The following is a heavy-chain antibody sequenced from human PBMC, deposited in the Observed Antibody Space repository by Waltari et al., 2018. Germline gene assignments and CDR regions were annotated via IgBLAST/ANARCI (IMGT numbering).Heavy chain of an antibody. CDR3: YCSSTSDKPDFDY. CDR2: IYYSGST. J-gene: IGHJ4*02. Sequence: QLQLQESGPGLVKPSETLSLTCTVSGGSISSSSYYWGWIRQPPGKGLEWIGSIYYSGSTYYNPSRKSRVTISVDTSKNQFSMKMSSVTAAETAVYYCYCSSTSDKPDFDYWGQGTLVTVSS. V-gene: IGHV4-39*01. CDR1: GGSISSSSYY. D-gene: IGHD2-2*01.